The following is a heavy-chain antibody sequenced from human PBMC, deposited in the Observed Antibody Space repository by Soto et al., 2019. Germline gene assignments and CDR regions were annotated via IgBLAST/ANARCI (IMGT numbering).Heavy chain of an antibody. CDR1: GGSISSSSYY. J-gene: IGHJ6*02. D-gene: IGHD3-10*01. CDR3: ASPMVRGVIPPPYYYYGMDV. Sequence: SETLSLTCTVSGGSISSSSYYWGWIRQPPGKGLEWIGSIYYSGSTYYNPSLKSRVTISVDTSKNQFSLKLSSVTAADTAVYYCASPMVRGVIPPPYYYYGMDVWGQGTTVTVSS. V-gene: IGHV4-39*01. CDR2: IYYSGST.